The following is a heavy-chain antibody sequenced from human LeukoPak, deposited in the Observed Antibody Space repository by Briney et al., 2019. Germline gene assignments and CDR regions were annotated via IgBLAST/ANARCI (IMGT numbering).Heavy chain of an antibody. CDR1: GGSISSSNW. Sequence: PGTLSLTCAVSGGSISSSNWWSWVRQPPGKGLEWIGEIYHSGSTNYNPSLKSRVTITVDKSKNQFSLKLSSVTAADTAVYYCARVHYDILTGTVNFDYWGQGTLVTVSS. CDR2: IYHSGST. J-gene: IGHJ4*02. D-gene: IGHD3-9*01. V-gene: IGHV4-4*03. CDR3: ARVHYDILTGTVNFDY.